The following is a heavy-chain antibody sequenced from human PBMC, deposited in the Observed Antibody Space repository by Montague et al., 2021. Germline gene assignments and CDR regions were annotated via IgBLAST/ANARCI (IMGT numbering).Heavy chain of an antibody. CDR1: GYTFTSYD. V-gene: IGHV1-8*01. Sequence: SVKVSCKASGYTFTSYDINWVRQATGQGLEWMGRMNPDSGNTGYAQKFQGRVTMTRNTSISTAYMELSSLRSEDTAVYYCARGLSPTYYYYYGMDVGGQGTTVTVSS. CDR2: MNPDSGNT. J-gene: IGHJ6*02. CDR3: ARGLSPTYYYYYGMDV. D-gene: IGHD3-3*02.